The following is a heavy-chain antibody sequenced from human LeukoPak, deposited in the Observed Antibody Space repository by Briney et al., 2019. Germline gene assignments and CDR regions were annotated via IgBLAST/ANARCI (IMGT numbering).Heavy chain of an antibody. D-gene: IGHD3-16*01. CDR2: IYHSGST. V-gene: IGHV4-38-2*02. J-gene: IGHJ3*02. Sequence: SETLSLTCNVSGYSISSGYYWGWIRQPPGKGLEWIGSIYHSGSTYYNPSLKSRVTLSVATSKNQFSLTLSSLTAAPTPVYYCARESGGEGAFDIWGEGTMVTVSS. CDR1: GYSISSGYY. CDR3: ARESGGEGAFDI.